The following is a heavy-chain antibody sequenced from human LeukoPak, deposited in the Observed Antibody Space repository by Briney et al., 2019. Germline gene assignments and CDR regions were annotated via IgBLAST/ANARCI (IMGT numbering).Heavy chain of an antibody. CDR2: ISAYNGNT. J-gene: IGHJ6*03. Sequence: GASVKVSCKASGYTFTSHGISWVRQAPGQGLEWMGWISAYNGNTNYAQKLQGRVTMTTDTSTSTAYMELRSLRSDDTAVYYCARGLGNYDSSGYYYGKYYYYYYYMDVWGKGTTVTVSS. D-gene: IGHD3-22*01. V-gene: IGHV1-18*01. CDR3: ARGLGNYDSSGYYYGKYYYYYYYMDV. CDR1: GYTFTSHG.